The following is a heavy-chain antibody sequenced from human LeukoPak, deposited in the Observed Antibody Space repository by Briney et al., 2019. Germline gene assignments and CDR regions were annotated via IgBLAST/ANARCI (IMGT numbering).Heavy chain of an antibody. CDR2: ISVYNGNT. CDR1: GYTFSSYG. CDR3: ARDREAAGQKLTDY. Sequence: GASVKVSCKASGYTFSSYGITWVRQAPGQGLEWMGWISVYNGNTNYAQKLQGRATMTTDTSTSTAYMELRSLRSDDTAIYYCARDREAAGQKLTDYWDQGNLVTVSS. D-gene: IGHD6-13*01. J-gene: IGHJ4*02. V-gene: IGHV1-18*01.